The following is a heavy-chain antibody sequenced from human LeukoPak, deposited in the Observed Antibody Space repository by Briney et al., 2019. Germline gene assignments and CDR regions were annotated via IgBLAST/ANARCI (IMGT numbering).Heavy chain of an antibody. V-gene: IGHV1-8*01. CDR3: ARDPTSSWETAFDI. Sequence: ASVKVSCKASGYTFTSYDINWVRQATGQGLEWMGWMNPNSGNTGYAQKFQGRVTMTRNTSISTAYMELSILRSEDTAVYYCARDPTSSWETAFDIWGQGTMVTVSS. CDR2: MNPNSGNT. CDR1: GYTFTSYD. J-gene: IGHJ3*02. D-gene: IGHD1-26*01.